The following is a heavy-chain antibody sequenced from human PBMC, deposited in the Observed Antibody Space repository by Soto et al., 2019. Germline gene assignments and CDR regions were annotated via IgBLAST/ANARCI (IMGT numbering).Heavy chain of an antibody. Sequence: QVQLVQSGAEVKKPGSSVKVSCKASGGTFSSYAISWVRQAPGQGLEWMGGIIPIFGTANYAQKFQGRVNCERKYQGRVTITAPDSTSTAYMERRSLSSDDTAVYYCATSLRGRITMVREVIEPYNWFDPWGQGTLVTVSS. CDR1: GGTFSSYA. J-gene: IGHJ5*02. V-gene: IGHV1-69*12. CDR2: IIPIFGTA. CDR3: ATSLRGRITMVREVIEPYNWFDP. D-gene: IGHD3-10*01.